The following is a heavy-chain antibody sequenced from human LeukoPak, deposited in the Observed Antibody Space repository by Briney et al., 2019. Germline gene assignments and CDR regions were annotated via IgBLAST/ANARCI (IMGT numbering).Heavy chain of an antibody. J-gene: IGHJ2*01. Sequence: ASVTVSCKAAGYTFTSYGISWVRQAPGQGLEWMGWISAYNGNTNYGQKFQGRVTMTTDTSTTTAFMELRSLRSDDTAVYYCARAVTTGYFDLWGRGTLVTVPS. CDR3: ARAVTTGYFDL. V-gene: IGHV1-18*01. CDR1: GYTFTSYG. CDR2: ISAYNGNT. D-gene: IGHD4-17*01.